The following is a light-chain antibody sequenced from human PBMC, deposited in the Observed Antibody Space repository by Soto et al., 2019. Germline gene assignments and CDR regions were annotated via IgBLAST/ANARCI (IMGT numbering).Light chain of an antibody. CDR3: SSYTSRSTLYV. J-gene: IGLJ1*01. CDR1: SSDIGGYNY. CDR2: EVT. Sequence: QSVLTQPASVSGSPGQSIIVSCTGTSSDIGGYNYVSWYQQHPGKAPKLMVYEVTNRPSGVSDRFSGSKSGNTASLTISGLQADDEGYYYCSSYTSRSTLYVFGTGTKLTVL. V-gene: IGLV2-14*01.